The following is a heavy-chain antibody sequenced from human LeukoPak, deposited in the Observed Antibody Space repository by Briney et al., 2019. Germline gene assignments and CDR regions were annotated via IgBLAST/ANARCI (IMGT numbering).Heavy chain of an antibody. V-gene: IGHV4-39*01. D-gene: IGHD2-2*02. CDR1: GGSITSSMDY. J-gene: IGHJ6*02. CDR3: ARHQCSGTRCYNFYFYGMDV. CDR2: IYYSTST. Sequence: SETLSLTCTVSGGSITSSMDYWGWVRQPPGKGLEWIATIYYSTSTQYNPSLKSRVTMSVDTSKNQFSLKLSSMTAADTAVYYCARHQCSGTRCYNFYFYGMDVWGQGTTVTVSS.